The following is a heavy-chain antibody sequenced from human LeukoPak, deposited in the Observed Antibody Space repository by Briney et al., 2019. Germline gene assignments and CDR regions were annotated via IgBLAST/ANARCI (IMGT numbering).Heavy chain of an antibody. CDR1: GYTFTGYY. Sequence: SVNVSCKASGYTFTGYYMHWVRQAPGRGREWMGGIIPIFGTANYAQKFQGRVTVTAAESTSTACMELRSLRSEDTAVYYCASSGIAVAGTKPDAFDIWGQGKMVTVSS. CDR2: IIPIFGTA. D-gene: IGHD6-19*01. J-gene: IGHJ3*02. CDR3: ASSGIAVAGTKPDAFDI. V-gene: IGHV1-69*13.